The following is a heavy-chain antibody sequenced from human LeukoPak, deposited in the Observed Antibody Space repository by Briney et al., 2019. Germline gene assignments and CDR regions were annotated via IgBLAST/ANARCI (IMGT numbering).Heavy chain of an antibody. D-gene: IGHD1-20*01. CDR1: GFTFSSYA. Sequence: GGSLRLSCAASGFTFSSYAMHWVRQAPGKGLEWVAVISYDGSNKYYADSVKGRFTISRDNSKSTLYLQMNSLRAEDTAVYYCASNCKTEDLVDYWGQGTLVTVSS. CDR2: ISYDGSNK. CDR3: ASNCKTEDLVDY. J-gene: IGHJ4*02. V-gene: IGHV3-30-3*01.